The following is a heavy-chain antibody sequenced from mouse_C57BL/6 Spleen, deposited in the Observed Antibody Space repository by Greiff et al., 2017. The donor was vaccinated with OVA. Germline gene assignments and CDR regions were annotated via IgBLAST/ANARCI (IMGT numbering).Heavy chain of an antibody. D-gene: IGHD2-4*01. J-gene: IGHJ2*01. V-gene: IGHV3-6*01. CDR3: ARIYYDYDDY. CDR1: GYSITSGYY. Sequence: EVQLVESGPSLVKPSQSLSLTCSVTGYSITSGYYWNWIRQFPGNKLEWMGYISYDGSNNYNPSLKNRISITRDTSKNQFFLKLNSVTTEDTATYYCARIYYDYDDYWGQGTTLTVSS. CDR2: ISYDGSN.